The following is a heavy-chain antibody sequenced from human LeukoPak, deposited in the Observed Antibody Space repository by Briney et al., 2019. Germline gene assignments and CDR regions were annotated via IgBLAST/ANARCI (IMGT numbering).Heavy chain of an antibody. CDR1: GGSISSYY. V-gene: IGHV4-59*01. CDR2: IYYSGST. J-gene: IGHJ4*02. CDR3: ARFGVSGSLSYYFDY. D-gene: IGHD3-10*01. Sequence: SETLSLTCTVSGGSISSYYWSWIRQPPGKGLEWIGYIYYSGSTNYNPSLKSRVTISVDTSKNQFSLKLSSVTAADTAVYYCARFGVSGSLSYYFDYWGQGKLVTVSS.